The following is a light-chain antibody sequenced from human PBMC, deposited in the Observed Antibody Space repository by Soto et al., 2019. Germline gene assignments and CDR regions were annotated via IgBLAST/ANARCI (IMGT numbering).Light chain of an antibody. CDR2: GNS. CDR1: SSNIGAGYD. V-gene: IGLV1-40*01. Sequence: QSVLTQPPSVSGAPGQRVTISCTESSSNIGAGYDVHGYQQLPGTAPKLLIYGNSNRPSGVPDRFSGSKSGTSASLAITGLQAEDEADYYCQSYDSSLSGFYVFGTGTKLTVL. J-gene: IGLJ1*01. CDR3: QSYDSSLSGFYV.